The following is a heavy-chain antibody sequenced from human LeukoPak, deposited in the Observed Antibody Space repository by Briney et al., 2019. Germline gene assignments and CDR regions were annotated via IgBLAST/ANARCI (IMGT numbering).Heavy chain of an antibody. V-gene: IGHV3-21*01. CDR2: ISSSSSYI. CDR3: ATSDDIVVVSTAPPEDY. CDR1: GFTFSSYS. D-gene: IGHD2-2*01. Sequence: PGGSLRLSCVVSGFTFSSYSINWVRQAPGKGLEWVSSISSSSSYIYYADSVKGRFTISRDNAKNSLYLQMNSLRAEDTAVYYCATSDDIVVVSTAPPEDYWGQGTLVTVSS. J-gene: IGHJ4*02.